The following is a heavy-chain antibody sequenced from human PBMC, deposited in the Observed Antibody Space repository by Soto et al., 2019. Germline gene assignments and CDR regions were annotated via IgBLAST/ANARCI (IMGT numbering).Heavy chain of an antibody. Sequence: PGGSLRLSCAASGFTFSSYGMYWVRQAPGKGLEWVAAISYDGGNNYHADSVKGRFTISRDNSKNTLYLQLNSLGTEDTAVYYCAKDIVKYTYGACDYWGQGVLVTVSS. J-gene: IGHJ4*02. CDR3: AKDIVKYTYGACDY. V-gene: IGHV3-30*18. CDR2: ISYDGGNN. CDR1: GFTFSSYG. D-gene: IGHD5-18*01.